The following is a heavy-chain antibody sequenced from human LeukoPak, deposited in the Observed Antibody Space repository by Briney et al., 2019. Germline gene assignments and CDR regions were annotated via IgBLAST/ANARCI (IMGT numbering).Heavy chain of an antibody. Sequence: ASVKVSCKVSGYTLTELSMHWVRQAPGKGLEWMGGFDPEDGETIYAQKFQGRVTMTEDTSTVTAYMELSSLRSEDTAVYYCATASPGEMVRGNAFDIWGQGTMVTVSS. V-gene: IGHV1-24*01. J-gene: IGHJ3*02. CDR2: FDPEDGET. CDR3: ATASPGEMVRGNAFDI. D-gene: IGHD3-10*01. CDR1: GYTLTELS.